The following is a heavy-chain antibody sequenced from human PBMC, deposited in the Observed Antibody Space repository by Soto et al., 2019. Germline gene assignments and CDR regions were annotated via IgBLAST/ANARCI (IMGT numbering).Heavy chain of an antibody. CDR3: AKGDLYTSMAMAFDN. D-gene: IGHD5-18*01. CDR2: ISYHGSKT. V-gene: IGHV3-30*18. J-gene: IGHJ4*02. CDR1: GFTFRSYG. Sequence: QVQLVESGGGVVQPGRSLRLSCAASGFTFRSYGLHWVRQATGKGLEWVAVISYHGSKTYYTYSVKGRFTISRDNFKNTLYLQMDSLRTEDTGVYYCAKGDLYTSMAMAFDNWGQGTLVTVSA.